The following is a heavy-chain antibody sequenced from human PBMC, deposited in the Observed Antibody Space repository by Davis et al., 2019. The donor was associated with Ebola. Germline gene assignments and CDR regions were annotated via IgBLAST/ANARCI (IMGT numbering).Heavy chain of an antibody. CDR2: INSDGSFT. Sequence: GESLKISCAASGFSFRTNWMQWVRQAPGKGLVWVSRINSDGSFTSYGDSVKGRFTISRDNAKNTLYLQMTSLRADDMAVYYCATDPYGGNPQSADYWGQGSLVTVSS. V-gene: IGHV3-74*01. CDR3: ATDPYGGNPQSADY. J-gene: IGHJ4*02. CDR1: GFSFRTNW. D-gene: IGHD3-16*01.